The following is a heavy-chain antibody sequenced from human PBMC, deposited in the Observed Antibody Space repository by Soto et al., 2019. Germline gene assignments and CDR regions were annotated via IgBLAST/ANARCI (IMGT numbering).Heavy chain of an antibody. CDR2: IGHSGST. J-gene: IGHJ4*02. V-gene: IGHV4-34*01. CDR3: ARLSGSYYFDS. CDR1: GGSFSGSS. Sequence: SETVSLTCTVYGGSFSGSSWNWIRQSPGKGLEWIGEIGHSGSTNYNPSLKSRVTISVDTSKNQFSLKLSSVTVADTAVYYCARLSGSYYFDSWGQGTLVTVSS. D-gene: IGHD1-26*01.